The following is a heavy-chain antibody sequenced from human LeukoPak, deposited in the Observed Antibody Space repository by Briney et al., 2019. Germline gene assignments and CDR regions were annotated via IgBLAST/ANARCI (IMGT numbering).Heavy chain of an antibody. J-gene: IGHJ4*02. CDR1: GGSISSYY. V-gene: IGHV4-4*07. CDR2: IYTSGST. CDR3: ARDRGGSWYDSFDY. Sequence: PSETLSLTCTVSGGSISSYYWGWIRQPAGKGLQWIGRIYTSGSTNYNPSLKSRVTMSVDTSKNQFSLKLSSVTAADTAVYYCARDRGGSWYDSFDYWGQGTLVTVSS. D-gene: IGHD2-15*01.